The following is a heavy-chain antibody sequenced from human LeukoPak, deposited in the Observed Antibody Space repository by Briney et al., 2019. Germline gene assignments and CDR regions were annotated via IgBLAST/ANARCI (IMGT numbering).Heavy chain of an antibody. CDR1: GVSFSGYY. Sequence: SETLSLTCAVYGVSFSGYYWSWIRQPPGKGLEWIGEINHSGSTNYNPSLKSRVTISVDTSKNQFSLKLSSVTAADTAVYYCARVTKIVVVLGNYFDYWGQGTLVTVSS. CDR2: INHSGST. D-gene: IGHD3-22*01. V-gene: IGHV4-34*01. J-gene: IGHJ4*02. CDR3: ARVTKIVVVLGNYFDY.